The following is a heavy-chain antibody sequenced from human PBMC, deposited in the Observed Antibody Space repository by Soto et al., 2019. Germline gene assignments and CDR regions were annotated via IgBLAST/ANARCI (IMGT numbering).Heavy chain of an antibody. V-gene: IGHV1-18*01. CDR3: ARSIGLPPVVGYFFDY. D-gene: IGHD6-19*01. CDR2: ISTDNSNT. Sequence: QVQLVQSGAEVKKPGASVKVSCKASGYIFSNYGFTWVRQAPGQGLEWMGWISTDNSNTNYAQRFQGRVTMTTDTSTNTAYMELRTLRSDDTAVYFCARSIGLPPVVGYFFDYWGQGTLVTVSS. J-gene: IGHJ4*02. CDR1: GYIFSNYG.